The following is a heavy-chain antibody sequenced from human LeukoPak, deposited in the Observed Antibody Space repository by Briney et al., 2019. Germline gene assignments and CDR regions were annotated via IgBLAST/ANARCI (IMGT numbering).Heavy chain of an antibody. J-gene: IGHJ5*02. D-gene: IGHD3-10*01. CDR3: ARDIHSFMVRGDTKPYWFDP. CDR1: GGSISSYY. CDR2: IYYSGST. Sequence: SETLSLTCTVSGGSISSYYWSWIRQPPGKGLEWIGYIYYSGSTNYNPSLKSRVTISVDTSKNQFSLKLSSVTAADTAVYYCARDIHSFMVRGDTKPYWFDPWGQGTLVTVSS. V-gene: IGHV4-59*01.